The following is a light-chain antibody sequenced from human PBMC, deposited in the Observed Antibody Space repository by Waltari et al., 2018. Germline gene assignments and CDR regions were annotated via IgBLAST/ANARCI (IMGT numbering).Light chain of an antibody. CDR3: QQYVSLPAT. J-gene: IGKJ1*01. V-gene: IGKV3-20*01. Sequence: EIMLTQSPGTLSLSPGERATLSCRASQSISRPLAWYQQKPGQAPRLLIYDASTRATGIPDRFSGSGSVTDFSLTISRLEPEDSAVYYCQQYVSLPATFGQGTKVEIK. CDR2: DAS. CDR1: QSISRP.